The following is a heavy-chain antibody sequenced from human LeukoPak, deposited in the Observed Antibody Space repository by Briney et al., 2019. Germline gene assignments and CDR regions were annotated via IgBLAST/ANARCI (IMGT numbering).Heavy chain of an antibody. CDR3: ARVGTVNFFDY. CDR1: GFTFSSYG. Sequence: GGPLRHSRAASGFTFSSYGMHWVRQATDKGLEWVAFTRFDGGNKHYADSVKGRFTISRDNSKNTLYLQMNSLRAEDTAVYYCARVGTVNFFDYWGQGTLVTVSS. CDR2: TRFDGGNK. D-gene: IGHD4-17*01. V-gene: IGHV3-30*02. J-gene: IGHJ4*02.